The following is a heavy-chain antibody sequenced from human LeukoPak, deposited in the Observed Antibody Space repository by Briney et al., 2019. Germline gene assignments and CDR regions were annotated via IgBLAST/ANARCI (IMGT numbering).Heavy chain of an antibody. D-gene: IGHD2-21*02. J-gene: IGHJ4*02. CDR3: AKDVGGRWPLYYFDY. CDR2: VSAEGTNT. CDR1: GFTFNKYW. V-gene: IGHV3-74*01. Sequence: GGSLRLSCAASGFTFNKYWLHWVRQVPGKGLMWVSRVSAEGTNTDYADSVRGRFTISRDNAKNSLHLQMNSLRAEDTAVYYCAKDVGGRWPLYYFDYWGQGTLVTVSS.